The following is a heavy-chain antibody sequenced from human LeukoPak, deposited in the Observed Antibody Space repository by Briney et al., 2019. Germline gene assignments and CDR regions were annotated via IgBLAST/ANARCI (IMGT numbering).Heavy chain of an antibody. CDR1: RYTFTGYY. J-gene: IGHJ6*03. D-gene: IGHD1-26*01. CDR3: ARDSRREPNYYYYYYMDV. Sequence: ASVKVSCKASRYTFTGYYMHWVRQAPGQGLEWMGWINPNSGGTNYAQKFQGRVTMTRDTSISTAYMELSRLRSDDTAVYYCARDSRREPNYYYYYYMDVWGKGTTVTVSS. V-gene: IGHV1-2*02. CDR2: INPNSGGT.